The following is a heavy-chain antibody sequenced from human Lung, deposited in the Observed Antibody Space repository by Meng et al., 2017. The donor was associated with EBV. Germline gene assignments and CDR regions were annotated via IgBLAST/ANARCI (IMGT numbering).Heavy chain of an antibody. CDR3: ARESFNSGWYSDY. D-gene: IGHD6-19*01. CDR2: IYSSGIT. Sequence: QVQLQESGPGLVKSSETLSLTCTVSGDSISDYFWNWIRQPAGKGLEWIGRIYSSGITNYNPSLQSRVTMSVVTSKNQFSLKLYSVTAADTAVYYCARESFNSGWYSDYWGQGTLVTVSS. J-gene: IGHJ4*02. CDR1: GDSISDYF. V-gene: IGHV4-4*07.